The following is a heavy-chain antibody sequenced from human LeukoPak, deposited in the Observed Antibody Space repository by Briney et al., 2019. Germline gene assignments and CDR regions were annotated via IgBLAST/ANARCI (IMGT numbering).Heavy chain of an antibody. D-gene: IGHD6-19*01. CDR2: IKQDGTEK. CDR1: GFTFSSYW. Sequence: GGSLRLSCAASGFTFSSYWMSWVRQAPGEGLEWVANIKQDGTEKYYMDSVKGRFSISRDNAKNSLYLQMNSLRDGDTAVYYCARVPYSTGTYDYWGQGTLVTVSS. CDR3: ARVPYSTGTYDY. V-gene: IGHV3-7*02. J-gene: IGHJ4*02.